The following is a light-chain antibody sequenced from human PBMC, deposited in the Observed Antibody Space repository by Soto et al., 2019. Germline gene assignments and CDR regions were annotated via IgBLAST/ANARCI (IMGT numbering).Light chain of an antibody. CDR2: GAS. CDR3: QQYNEWPPYT. J-gene: IGKJ2*01. Sequence: EIVMTQSPVTLSVSPGERATLSCRTSQSVSSNLAWYQQKPGQAPRLLIYGASTRATGIPARFSGSGSGTEFTLTISSLQSEDFAVYYCQQYNEWPPYTFGQGTKLEIK. V-gene: IGKV3-15*01. CDR1: QSVSSN.